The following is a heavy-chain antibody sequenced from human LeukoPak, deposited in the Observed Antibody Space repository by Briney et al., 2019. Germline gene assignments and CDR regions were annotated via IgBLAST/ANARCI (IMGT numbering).Heavy chain of an antibody. CDR3: ARGHLSSGYYLDY. CDR2: INHSGST. V-gene: IGHV4-34*01. CDR1: GGSFSGYY. J-gene: IGHJ4*02. Sequence: SETLSLTCAVYGGSFSGYYWSWIRQPPGKGLEWIGEINHSGSTNYNPSLKSRVTISVDTSKNQFSLKLSSVTAADTAVYYCARGHLSSGYYLDYWGQGTLVTVSS. D-gene: IGHD3-22*01.